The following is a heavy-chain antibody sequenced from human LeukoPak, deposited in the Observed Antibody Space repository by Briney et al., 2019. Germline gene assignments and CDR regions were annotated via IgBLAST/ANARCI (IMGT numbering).Heavy chain of an antibody. CDR1: GFTFSSYA. Sequence: PGGSLRLSCAASGFTFSSYAMSWVRQAPGKGLEWVSAISGSGGSTYYADSVKGRFTISRDNSKNTLYLQMNSLRAEDTAVYYCAKVKHIVVVTAIPQYYFDYWGQGTLVTVSS. V-gene: IGHV3-23*01. J-gene: IGHJ4*02. CDR3: AKVKHIVVVTAIPQYYFDY. CDR2: ISGSGGST. D-gene: IGHD2-21*02.